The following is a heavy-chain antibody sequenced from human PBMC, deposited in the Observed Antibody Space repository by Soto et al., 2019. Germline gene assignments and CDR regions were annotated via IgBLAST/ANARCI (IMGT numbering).Heavy chain of an antibody. D-gene: IGHD4-4*01. V-gene: IGHV1-8*01. CDR1: GYTFTSYD. J-gene: IGHJ4*02. CDR2: MNPNSGNT. CDR3: ARAGDYSTIADY. Sequence: ASVKVSCKASGYTFTSYDINWVRQATGQGLEWMGWMNPNSGNTGYAQKFQGRVTMTRNTSISTAYTELSSLRSEDTAVYYCARAGDYSTIADYWGQGTLVTVSS.